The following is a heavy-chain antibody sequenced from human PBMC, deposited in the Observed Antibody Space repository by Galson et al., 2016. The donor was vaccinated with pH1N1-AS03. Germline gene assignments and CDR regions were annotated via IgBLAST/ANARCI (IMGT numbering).Heavy chain of an antibody. CDR1: GYSFAQYG. CDR2: MSAYNGYT. J-gene: IGHJ4*02. Sequence: SVKVSCKASGYSFAQYGITWVRQAPGQGLEWMGWMSAYNGYTKYAENLQRRVTMTRDTSNTAYMELRSLRSDDTAMYLCARDLLRRGMADFEMNELRGYWGQGTLVIVSS. CDR3: ARDLLRRGMADFEMNELRGY. V-gene: IGHV1-18*04. D-gene: IGHD2-15*01.